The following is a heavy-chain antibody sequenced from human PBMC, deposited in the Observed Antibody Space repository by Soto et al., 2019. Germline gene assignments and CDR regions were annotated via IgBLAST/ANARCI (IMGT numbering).Heavy chain of an antibody. V-gene: IGHV4-30-4*01. Sequence: QVQLQESGPGLVKPSQTLSLTCTVSGGSISSGDYYWSWIRQPPGKGLEWIGYIYYSGSTYYNPSLKSRVTISVDTSKNQFSLKLSSVTAADTAVYYCARVRLGPLSCSGGSCYSPHNWFDPWGQGTLVTVSS. D-gene: IGHD2-15*01. CDR2: IYYSGST. J-gene: IGHJ5*02. CDR1: GGSISSGDYY. CDR3: ARVRLGPLSCSGGSCYSPHNWFDP.